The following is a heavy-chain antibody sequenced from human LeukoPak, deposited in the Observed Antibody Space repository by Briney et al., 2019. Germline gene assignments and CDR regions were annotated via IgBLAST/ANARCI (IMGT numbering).Heavy chain of an antibody. CDR1: GGSISSSNYY. J-gene: IGHJ6*03. D-gene: IGHD3-3*01. V-gene: IGHV4-39*01. Sequence: PSDTLYLTCTVSGGSISSSNYYWGWIRQPPGNGLEWIGTIYYSGHIYYNPSLKSRVTIFVDTSQNQFSLKLSSVTAADTAVYYCARHRRDHDFWSGSNPTDYYYYMDVWGKGTSVTVSS. CDR3: ARHRRDHDFWSGSNPTDYYYYMDV. CDR2: IYYSGHI.